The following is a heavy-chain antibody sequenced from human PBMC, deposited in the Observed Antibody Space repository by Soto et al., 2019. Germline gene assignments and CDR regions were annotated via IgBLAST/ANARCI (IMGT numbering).Heavy chain of an antibody. CDR2: ISGSGGST. CDR1: GFTFSSYA. Sequence: EVQLLESGGGLVQPGGSLRLSCAASGFTFSSYAMSWVRQALGKGLEWVSAISGSGGSTYYADSVKGRCTISRDNSKNTLYLEMDSLRAEDTAVYYCAKDQSIRGLFDYWGQGTLVTVSS. D-gene: IGHD3-10*01. CDR3: AKDQSIRGLFDY. V-gene: IGHV3-23*01. J-gene: IGHJ4*02.